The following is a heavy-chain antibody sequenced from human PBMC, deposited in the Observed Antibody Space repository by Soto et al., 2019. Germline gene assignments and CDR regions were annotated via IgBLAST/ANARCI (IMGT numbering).Heavy chain of an antibody. CDR1: GGSFSGYY. CDR2: INHSGRT. V-gene: IGHV4-34*01. J-gene: IGHJ5*02. Sequence: QVQLQQWGAGLLKPSETLSLTCAVYGGSFSGYYWSWIRHPPGKGLEWIGEINHSGRTNYNPSLKTRVTISVDTSKNQFSLKLRSVTAADTAVYYCARGHGRYFDWLLSHNWFDPWGQGTLVTVAS. CDR3: ARGHGRYFDWLLSHNWFDP. D-gene: IGHD3-9*01.